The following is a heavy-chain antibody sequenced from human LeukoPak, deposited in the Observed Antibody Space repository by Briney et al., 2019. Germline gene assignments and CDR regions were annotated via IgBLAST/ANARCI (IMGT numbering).Heavy chain of an antibody. J-gene: IGHJ4*02. V-gene: IGHV3-7*01. CDR1: GFTFSRYW. Sequence: GGSLRLSCAASGFTFSRYWMTWVRQAPGKGLEWVANIKEDGSEKYYVHSVKGRLTISRDNAKNSLYLQMDSLRAEDTAVYYCARGTAVSIGLADFWGQGTLVTVSS. CDR2: IKEDGSEK. CDR3: ARGTAVSIGLADF. D-gene: IGHD6-19*01.